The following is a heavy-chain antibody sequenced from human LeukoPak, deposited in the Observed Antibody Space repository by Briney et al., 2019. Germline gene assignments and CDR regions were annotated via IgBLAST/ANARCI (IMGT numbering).Heavy chain of an antibody. CDR2: ISSSGSTI. D-gene: IGHD6-13*01. CDR3: ARSDYSSSLYY. J-gene: IGHJ4*02. V-gene: IGHV3-11*01. CDR1: GYTFSDYY. Sequence: KAGGSLRLSCAASGYTFSDYYMSWIRQAPGRGLEWISYISSSGSTIYYADSVKGRFTISRDNAQNSLYLQMNSLRAEDTAVYYCARSDYSSSLYYWGQGTLVTVSS.